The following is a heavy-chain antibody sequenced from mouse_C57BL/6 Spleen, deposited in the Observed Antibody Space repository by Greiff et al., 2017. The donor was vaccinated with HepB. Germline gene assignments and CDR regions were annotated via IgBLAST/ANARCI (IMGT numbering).Heavy chain of an antibody. CDR2: INPYNGDT. Sequence: EVQLQQSGPELVKPGDSVKISCKASGYSFTGYFMNWVMQSHGKSLEWIGRINPYNGDTFYNQKFKGKATLTVDKSSSTAHMELRRLTSEDSAVYYCARGATVVASYYAMDYWGQGTSVTVSS. J-gene: IGHJ4*01. V-gene: IGHV1-20*01. CDR3: ARGATVVASYYAMDY. D-gene: IGHD1-1*01. CDR1: GYSFTGYF.